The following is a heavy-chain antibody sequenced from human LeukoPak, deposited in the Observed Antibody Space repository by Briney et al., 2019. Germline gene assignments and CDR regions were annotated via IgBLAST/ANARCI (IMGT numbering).Heavy chain of an antibody. Sequence: GGSLRLSCAASGFTFSSYSMNWVRQAPGKGLEGVSSISSSSSYIYYADSVKGRFTISRDNAKNSLYLQMNSLRADDTAVYYCARARAPVTRISSFDIWGQGTMVTVSS. V-gene: IGHV3-21*01. CDR2: ISSSSSYI. CDR1: GFTFSSYS. CDR3: ARARAPVTRISSFDI. D-gene: IGHD4-17*01. J-gene: IGHJ3*02.